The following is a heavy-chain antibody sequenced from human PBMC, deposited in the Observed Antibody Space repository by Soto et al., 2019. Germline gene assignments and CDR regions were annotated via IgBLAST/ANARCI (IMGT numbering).Heavy chain of an antibody. D-gene: IGHD1-1*01. J-gene: IGHJ6*02. CDR3: ARGGGNWNYYYYYGMDV. CDR2: ISSSSSTI. CDR1: GFTFSSYS. Sequence: GGSLRLSCAASGFTFSSYSMNWVRQAPGKGPEWVSYISSSSSTIYYVDSVKGRFTISRDNAKNSLYLQMNSLRDEDTAVYYCARGGGNWNYYYYYGMDVWGQGTTVTVSS. V-gene: IGHV3-48*02.